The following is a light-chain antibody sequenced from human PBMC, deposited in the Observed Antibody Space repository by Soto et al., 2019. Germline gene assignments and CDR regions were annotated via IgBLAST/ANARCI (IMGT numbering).Light chain of an antibody. CDR3: STWDDSQNGVV. V-gene: IGLV1-44*01. CDR2: SND. J-gene: IGLJ2*01. CDR1: SSNIGPNT. Sequence: QSVLTQPRSASGTPGQRVSISCSGGSSNIGPNTVNWYQHLPGTAPKRLIFSNDERPSVVPDRFSNSKSGTSASLASSGLQSDDEADYYCSTWDDSQNGVVFGRGTKGTVL.